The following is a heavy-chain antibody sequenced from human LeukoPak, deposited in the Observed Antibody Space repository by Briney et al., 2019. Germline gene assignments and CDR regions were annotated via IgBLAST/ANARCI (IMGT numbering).Heavy chain of an antibody. Sequence: PGGSLRLSCVASGFTLSSYWMSWVRQAPGKGLEWVSAISGSGGSTYYADSVKGRFTISRDNSKNTLYMQMNSLRAEDTAVYYCAREYYYYMDVWGKGTTVTVSS. J-gene: IGHJ6*03. CDR3: AREYYYYMDV. V-gene: IGHV3-23*01. CDR1: GFTLSSYW. CDR2: ISGSGGST.